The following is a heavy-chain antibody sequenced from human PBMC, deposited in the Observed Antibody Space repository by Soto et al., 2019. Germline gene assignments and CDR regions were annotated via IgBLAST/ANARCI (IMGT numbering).Heavy chain of an antibody. D-gene: IGHD2-21*02. Sequence: KPSETLSLTCIVSGDSITNSIYYWGWIRQSPVKGLVWIGSFIYGGPTYYSLSLESRVSISADTSKNQFSLRLNSVTAADTAIYFCARHTSNTSLVTSSLFVDWGHGALVTVYS. CDR1: GDSITNSIYY. J-gene: IGHJ4*01. CDR3: ARHTSNTSLVTSSLFVD. V-gene: IGHV4-39*01. CDR2: FIYGGPT.